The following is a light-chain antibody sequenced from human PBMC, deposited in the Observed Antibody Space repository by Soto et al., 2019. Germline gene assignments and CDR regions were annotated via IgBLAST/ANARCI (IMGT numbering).Light chain of an antibody. CDR3: QQYYSTPPYT. J-gene: IGKJ2*01. Sequence: DIQMTQSPSSVSASVGDRVTITCRASHSIGNWLAWYQQKPGQPPKVLIYWASTRESGVPERFSGSGSGTDFTLTISSLQAEDVAVYYCQQYYSTPPYTFGQGTKLEIK. V-gene: IGKV4-1*01. CDR1: HSIGNW. CDR2: WAS.